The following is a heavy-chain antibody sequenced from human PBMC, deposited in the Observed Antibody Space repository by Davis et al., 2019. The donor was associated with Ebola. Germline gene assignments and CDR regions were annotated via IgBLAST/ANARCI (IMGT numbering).Heavy chain of an antibody. Sequence: ASVKVSCKASGYIFTNHDISWVRQAPGQGLEWMGRINPNSGGTDYAQKFQGRVTMTRDTSISTAYLELSSLRSDDTAVYFCARDPGYFPPRFDYWGQGTLVTVSS. V-gene: IGHV1-2*06. CDR2: INPNSGGT. CDR3: ARDPGYFPPRFDY. CDR1: GYIFTNHD. J-gene: IGHJ4*02. D-gene: IGHD3-22*01.